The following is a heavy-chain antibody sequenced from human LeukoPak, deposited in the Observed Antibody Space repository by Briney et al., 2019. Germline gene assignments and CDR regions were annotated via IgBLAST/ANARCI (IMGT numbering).Heavy chain of an antibody. CDR3: ARGLTALD. CDR2: INHSGST. J-gene: IGHJ4*02. V-gene: IGHV4-34*01. CDR1: GGSFSGYY. Sequence: PSETLSLTCAVYGGSFSGYYWSWIRQPPGKGLEWIGEINHSGSTNYNPSLKSRVTISVDTSKNQFSLKLSSVTAADTAVYYCARGLTALDWGQGTLVTVSS. D-gene: IGHD7-27*01.